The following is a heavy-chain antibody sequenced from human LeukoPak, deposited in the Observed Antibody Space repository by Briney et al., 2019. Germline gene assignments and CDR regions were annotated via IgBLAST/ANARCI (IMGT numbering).Heavy chain of an antibody. Sequence: GGPLSPPCAALGSTLSSNGLSWVRKAQGKGRKWGANIKQDGSEKYYVDSVKGRFTISRDNAKNSLYLQMNSLRAEDTAVYYCARSPTYSYGYYFDYWGQGTLVTVSS. V-gene: IGHV3-7*01. D-gene: IGHD5-18*01. CDR2: IKQDGSEK. CDR1: GSTLSSNG. CDR3: ARSPTYSYGYYFDY. J-gene: IGHJ4*02.